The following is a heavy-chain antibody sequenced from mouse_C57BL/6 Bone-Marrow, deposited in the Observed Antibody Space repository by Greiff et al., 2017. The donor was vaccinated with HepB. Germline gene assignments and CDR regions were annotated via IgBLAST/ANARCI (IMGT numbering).Heavy chain of an antibody. V-gene: IGHV5-6*01. CDR3: ARPDYEGFAY. Sequence: EVKLMESGGDLVKPGGSLKLSCAASGFTFSSYGMSWVRQTPDKRLEWVATISSGGSYTYYPDSVKGRFTISRDNAKNTLYLQMSSLKSEDTAMYYCARPDYEGFAYWGQGTLVTVSA. J-gene: IGHJ3*01. D-gene: IGHD2-4*01. CDR1: GFTFSSYG. CDR2: ISSGGSYT.